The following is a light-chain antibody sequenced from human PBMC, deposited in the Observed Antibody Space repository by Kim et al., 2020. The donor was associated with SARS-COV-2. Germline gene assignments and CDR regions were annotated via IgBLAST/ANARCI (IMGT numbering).Light chain of an antibody. CDR3: QQRGSWPPALT. CDR2: DAA. V-gene: IGKV3-11*01. J-gene: IGKJ4*01. CDR1: PNVGIG. Sequence: RGESATPSSTASPNVGIGAACYQHTPGQAARLLIYDAAMRAAGLPDRFSGSGSGTDFTLSLGSLAPEDFAIYCCQQRGSWPPALTFGGGTKVDIK.